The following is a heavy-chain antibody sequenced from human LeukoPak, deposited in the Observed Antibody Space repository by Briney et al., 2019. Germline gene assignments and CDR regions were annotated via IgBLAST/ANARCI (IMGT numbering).Heavy chain of an antibody. D-gene: IGHD5-18*01. CDR2: ITGSGGST. CDR1: GFTFNGYG. J-gene: IGHJ4*02. CDR3: ARAPDTAMVGFDY. Sequence: WGSLRLSCAASGFTFNGYGMSWVRQAPGKGLEWVSSITGSGGSTYYADSVKGRFTISRDNSKNRLYLQMNSLRAEDTAVYYCARAPDTAMVGFDYWGQGTLVTVSS. V-gene: IGHV3-23*01.